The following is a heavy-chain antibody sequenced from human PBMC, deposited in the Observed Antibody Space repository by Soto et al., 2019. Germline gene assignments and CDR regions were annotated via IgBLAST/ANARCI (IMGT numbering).Heavy chain of an antibody. CDR2: IGGRGTTT. J-gene: IGHJ4*02. CDR1: GFTFSNYA. Sequence: GGSLRLSCAASGFTFSNYAMSWVRQAPGRGLDWVSAIGGRGTTTYYADSVKGRFTISRDNSKNTLYLHMNNLRAEDTAIYYCARRIPVAAPDYWGQGTVVTVSS. CDR3: ARRIPVAAPDY. V-gene: IGHV3-23*01. D-gene: IGHD6-19*01.